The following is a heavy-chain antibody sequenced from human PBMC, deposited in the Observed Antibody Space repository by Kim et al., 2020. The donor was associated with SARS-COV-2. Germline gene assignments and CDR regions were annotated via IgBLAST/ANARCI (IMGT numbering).Heavy chain of an antibody. CDR3: ARDRPTIVVVPDVVYYYYYGMDV. CDR2: INPNSGGT. D-gene: IGHD2-2*01. CDR1: GYTFTGYY. V-gene: IGHV1-2*02. Sequence: ASVKVSCKASGYTFTGYYMHWVRQAPGQGLEWMGWINPNSGGTNYAQKFQGRVTMTRDTSISTAYMELSRLRSDDTAVYYCARDRPTIVVVPDVVYYYYYGMDVWGQGTTVTVSS. J-gene: IGHJ6*02.